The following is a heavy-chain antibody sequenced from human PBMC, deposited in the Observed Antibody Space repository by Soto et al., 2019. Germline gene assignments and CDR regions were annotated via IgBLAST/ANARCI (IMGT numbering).Heavy chain of an antibody. CDR3: AKDPYSGYDRGSFDY. D-gene: IGHD5-12*01. CDR1: GFTFSSYA. CDR2: ISGSGGST. Sequence: PGGSLRLSCAASGFTFSSYAMSGVRKAPGKGLEWVSAISGSGGSTYYADSVKGRFTISRDNSKNTLYLQMNSLRAEDTAVYYCAKDPYSGYDRGSFDYWGQGTLVTVSS. V-gene: IGHV3-23*01. J-gene: IGHJ4*02.